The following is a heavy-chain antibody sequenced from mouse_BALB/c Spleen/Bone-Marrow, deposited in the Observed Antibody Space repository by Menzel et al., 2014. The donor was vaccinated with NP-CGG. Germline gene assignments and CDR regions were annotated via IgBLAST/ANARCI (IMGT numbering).Heavy chain of an antibody. Sequence: VQVVESGPGLVAPSQSLSITCTVSGFSLTGYGVNWVRQPPGKGLEWLGMIWGDGSTDYNSALKSRLSISKDNSKSQVFLKMNSLQTDDTARYYCAREGPYGNCAMDYWGQGTSVTVSS. CDR3: AREGPYGNCAMDY. J-gene: IGHJ4*01. CDR2: IWGDGST. V-gene: IGHV2-6-7*01. CDR1: GFSLTGYG. D-gene: IGHD2-10*02.